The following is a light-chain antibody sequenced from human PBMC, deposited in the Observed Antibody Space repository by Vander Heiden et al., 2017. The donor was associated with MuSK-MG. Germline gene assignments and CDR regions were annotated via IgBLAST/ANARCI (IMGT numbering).Light chain of an antibody. J-gene: IGLJ1*01. CDR1: SSDIGNYDL. CDR2: DVT. V-gene: IGLV2-23*02. Sequence: QSALTQPASVSGSPGQSITISCTGTSSDIGNYDLVSWYQQYPGRAPKLILYDVTWRPSGVSHRFSGSKSGSTASLTISELQAEDEADYYCCSYAGSRLYVFGGGTELTVL. CDR3: CSYAGSRLYV.